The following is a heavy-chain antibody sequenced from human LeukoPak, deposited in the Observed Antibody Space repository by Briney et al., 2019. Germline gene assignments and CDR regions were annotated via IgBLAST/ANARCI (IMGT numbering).Heavy chain of an antibody. CDR2: INHSGST. V-gene: IGHV4-39*01. D-gene: IGHD6-13*01. J-gene: IGHJ5*02. CDR1: GGSLSSGSYY. Sequence: SQTLSLTCTVSGGSLSSGSYYWSWIRQPPGKGLEWIGEINHSGSTNYNPSLKSRVTLSVDTSKNQFSLKLISVTAADTAVYYCARFDSSSWYTNWFDPWGQGTLVTVSS. CDR3: ARFDSSSWYTNWFDP.